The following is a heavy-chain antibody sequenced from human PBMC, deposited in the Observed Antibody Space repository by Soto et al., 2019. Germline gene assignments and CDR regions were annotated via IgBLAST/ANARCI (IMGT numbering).Heavy chain of an antibody. Sequence: VGSLRLSRSASGFTFSSYAIHYVRQAPGEGLEYVTPNSTNGGSTHYSDSMKGRFTSSRGNSKNTQYLQMSRLRADDTAVYYCVKGEYYYDSSGYYPFDYWGQGTLVTVSS. V-gene: IGHV3-64D*06. J-gene: IGHJ4*02. CDR3: VKGEYYYDSSGYYPFDY. CDR2: NSTNGGST. CDR1: GFTFSSYA. D-gene: IGHD3-22*01.